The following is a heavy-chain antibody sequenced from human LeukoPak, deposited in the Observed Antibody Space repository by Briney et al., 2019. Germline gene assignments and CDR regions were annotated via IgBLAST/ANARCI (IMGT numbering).Heavy chain of an antibody. Sequence: PGGSLRLSCAASGFTFSSQGMHWVRQAPGKGLEWVAGISYDGSNKYYADSVKGRFTISRDNSRNMLYLQMNSLRAEDTAVYFCATGASVTTIRLFDYWGQGPLVTVSS. CDR3: ATGASVTTIRLFDY. V-gene: IGHV3-30*03. CDR1: GFTFSSQG. D-gene: IGHD3-9*01. CDR2: ISYDGSNK. J-gene: IGHJ4*02.